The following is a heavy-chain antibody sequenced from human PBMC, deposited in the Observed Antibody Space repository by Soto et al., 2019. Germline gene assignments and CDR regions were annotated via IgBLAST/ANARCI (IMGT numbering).Heavy chain of an antibody. J-gene: IGHJ3*02. CDR1: GYTFTGYY. D-gene: IGHD2-15*01. CDR2: INPNSGGT. Sequence: ASVKVSCKASGYTFTGYYMHCVRQAPGQGLEWMGWINPNSGGTNYAQKFQGRVTMTRDTSISTAYMELSRLRSDDTAVYYCARDRRPCSGGSCYAAFDIWGQGTMVTVSS. CDR3: ARDRRPCSGGSCYAAFDI. V-gene: IGHV1-2*02.